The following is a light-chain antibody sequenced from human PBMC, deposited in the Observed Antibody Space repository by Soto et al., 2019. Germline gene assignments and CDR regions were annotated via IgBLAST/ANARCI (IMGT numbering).Light chain of an antibody. Sequence: QLVLTQPPSVSGAPGQRVTISCTGSSSNIGAGYDVHWYQQLPGTVPKLLIYDNNNRPSGVPDRFSGSKSGTSASLAITGLQAEDETDYYCCSYAGSYTYVFGTGTKLTVL. V-gene: IGLV1-40*01. CDR3: CSYAGSYTYV. CDR1: SSNIGAGYD. J-gene: IGLJ1*01. CDR2: DNN.